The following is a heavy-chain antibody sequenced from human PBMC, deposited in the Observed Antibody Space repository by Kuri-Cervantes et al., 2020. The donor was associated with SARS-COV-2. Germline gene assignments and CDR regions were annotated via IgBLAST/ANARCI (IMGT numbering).Heavy chain of an antibody. CDR3: ARPDWSGPAYYFDY. D-gene: IGHD3-3*01. CDR1: GGSISSSSYY. J-gene: IGHJ4*02. CDR2: IYYSGST. V-gene: IGHV4-39*01. Sequence: SETLSLTCTVSGGSISSSSYYWGWIRQPPGKGLEWIGSIYYSGSTYYNPSLKSRVTIPVDTSKNQFSLKLSSVTAADTAVYYCARPDWSGPAYYFDYWGQGTLVTVSS.